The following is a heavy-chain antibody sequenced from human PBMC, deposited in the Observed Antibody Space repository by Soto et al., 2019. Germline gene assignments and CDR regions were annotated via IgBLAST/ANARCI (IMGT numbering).Heavy chain of an antibody. CDR2: IHYSGST. CDR1: GGSISSHY. CDR3: AGGLRYFDYIARILVLKL. J-gene: IGHJ2*01. D-gene: IGHD3-9*01. V-gene: IGHV4-59*11. Sequence: QVQLQESGPALVKPSETLSLTCTVSGGSISSHYWNWIRQPPGKGLEWVGYIHYSGSTNYTPSLKSRVIFTSDTSKNQFSLKLNSVPAADTAVYYCAGGLRYFDYIARILVLKLWGRGSPVTVSS.